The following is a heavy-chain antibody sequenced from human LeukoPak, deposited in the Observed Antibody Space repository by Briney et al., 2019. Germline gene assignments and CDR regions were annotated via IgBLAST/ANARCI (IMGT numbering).Heavy chain of an antibody. Sequence: GESLKISCKGSGSSFTSYWIGWVRQMPGKGLEWMGIIYPGDSDTRYSPSFQGQVTISADKSISTAYLQWSSLKASDTAMYYCASSRGWYYDSSGYYRGYYYYMDVWGKGTTVTVSS. J-gene: IGHJ6*03. CDR3: ASSRGWYYDSSGYYRGYYYYMDV. CDR2: IYPGDSDT. D-gene: IGHD3-22*01. CDR1: GSSFTSYW. V-gene: IGHV5-51*01.